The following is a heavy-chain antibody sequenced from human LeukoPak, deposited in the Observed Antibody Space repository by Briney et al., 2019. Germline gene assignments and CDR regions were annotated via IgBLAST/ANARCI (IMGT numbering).Heavy chain of an antibody. D-gene: IGHD3-22*01. V-gene: IGHV4-59*01. CDR3: ARVILPTMIVDY. J-gene: IGHJ4*02. CDR1: GGSISSYY. CDR2: IYYSGST. Sequence: SETLSLTCTVSGGSISSYYWSWIRQPPGKGLEWIGYIYYSGSTNYNPSPKSRVTISVDTSKNQFSLKLSSVTAADTAVYYCARVILPTMIVDYWGQGTLVTVSS.